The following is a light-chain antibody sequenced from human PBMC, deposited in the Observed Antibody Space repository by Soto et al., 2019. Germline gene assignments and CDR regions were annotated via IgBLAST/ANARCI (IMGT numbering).Light chain of an antibody. CDR2: EVS. V-gene: IGLV2-14*01. J-gene: IGLJ1*01. CDR1: SSDVGGSNY. CDR3: SSYTSSRTPMV. Sequence: QSVLTQPASVSGSPGQSITISCTGTSSDVGGSNYVSWYQQHPGKAPKLRIYEVSNRPSGVSNRFSGSKSGNTASLTISGLQAEDEADYYCSSYTSSRTPMVFGTGTKVTVL.